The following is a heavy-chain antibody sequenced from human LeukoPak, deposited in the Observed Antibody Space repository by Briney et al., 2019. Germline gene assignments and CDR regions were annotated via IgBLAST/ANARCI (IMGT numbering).Heavy chain of an antibody. CDR1: GGSISSSDYY. CDR2: IYYSGST. D-gene: IGHD1-1*01. CDR3: ARRRWASSNVDY. Sequence: SETLSLTCTVSGGSISSSDYYWGWIRQPPGKGLEWIGCIYYSGSTHYNPSLKSRVTISLDTSKNQFSLKLRSVTAADTAVYYCARRRWASSNVDYWGQGALVTVSS. J-gene: IGHJ4*02. V-gene: IGHV4-39*01.